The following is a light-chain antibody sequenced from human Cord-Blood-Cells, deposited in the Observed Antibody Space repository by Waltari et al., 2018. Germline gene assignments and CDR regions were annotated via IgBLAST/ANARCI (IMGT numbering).Light chain of an antibody. J-gene: IGKJ5*01. Sequence: DIQMTQSPSTLSASVGDRVTITCRASQGISRWLAWYQQKPGKAPKLLIYKASSLESGVPSRFSGSGSGTEFALTISSLQPDDFATYYCQQYKSYLITFGQGTRLEIK. CDR3: QQYKSYLIT. V-gene: IGKV1-5*03. CDR1: QGISRW. CDR2: KAS.